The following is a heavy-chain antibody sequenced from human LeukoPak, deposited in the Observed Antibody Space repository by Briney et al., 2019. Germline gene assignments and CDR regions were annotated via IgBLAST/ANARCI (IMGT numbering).Heavy chain of an antibody. Sequence: PGGSLRLSCEASGFTFDDYGMHWVRQAPGEGLEWVSTISWNSASVGYVDSVKGRFTIYRDNAKKTLYLQMNSLRPEDSALYYCAKDYGYTSSWYDYWGQGTLVTVSS. D-gene: IGHD6-13*01. V-gene: IGHV3-9*01. CDR2: ISWNSASV. J-gene: IGHJ4*02. CDR3: AKDYGYTSSWYDY. CDR1: GFTFDDYG.